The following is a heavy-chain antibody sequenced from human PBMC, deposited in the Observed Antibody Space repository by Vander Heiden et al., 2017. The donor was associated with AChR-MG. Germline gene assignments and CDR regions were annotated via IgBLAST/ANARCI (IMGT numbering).Heavy chain of an antibody. V-gene: IGHV1-69*06. Sequence: QVQLVQSGAEVKKPGSSVKVSCKASGGTFSSYAISWVRQAPGQGLEWMGGIIPIFGTANYAQKFQGRVTITADKSTSTAYMELSSLRSEDTAVYYCARSRGSIVATIDYYYYYGMDVWGQGTTVTVSS. CDR3: ARSRGSIVATIDYYYYYGMDV. CDR1: GGTFSSYA. D-gene: IGHD5-12*01. J-gene: IGHJ6*02. CDR2: IIPIFGTA.